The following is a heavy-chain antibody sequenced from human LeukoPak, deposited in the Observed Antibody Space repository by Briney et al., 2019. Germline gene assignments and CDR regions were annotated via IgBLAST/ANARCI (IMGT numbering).Heavy chain of an antibody. V-gene: IGHV3-30*02. CDR3: AKDPTMVRGAGYYSYMDV. J-gene: IGHJ6*03. Sequence: GGSLRLSCAASGFIFSSYGMHWVRQAPGKGLEWVAFIRYDGIKKYYADSVKGRFTISRDNSKNTLYLQMSSLRAEDAAVYYCAKDPTMVRGAGYYSYMDVWGKGTTVTISS. CDR1: GFIFSSYG. CDR2: IRYDGIKK. D-gene: IGHD3-10*01.